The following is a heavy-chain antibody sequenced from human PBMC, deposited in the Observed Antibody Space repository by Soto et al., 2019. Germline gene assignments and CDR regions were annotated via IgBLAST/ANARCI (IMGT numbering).Heavy chain of an antibody. CDR1: GFTFSSYG. Sequence: VGSLRLSCAASGFTFSSYGMHWVRQAPGKGLEWVAVIWYDGSNKYYADSVKGRFTISRDNSKNTLYLQMNSLRAEDTAVYYCARDPYVYRVAHGYFDYWGQGTLVTVSS. CDR3: ARDPYVYRVAHGYFDY. V-gene: IGHV3-33*01. D-gene: IGHD5-12*01. J-gene: IGHJ4*02. CDR2: IWYDGSNK.